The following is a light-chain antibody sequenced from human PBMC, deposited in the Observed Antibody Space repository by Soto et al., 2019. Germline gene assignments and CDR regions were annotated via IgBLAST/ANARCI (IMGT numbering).Light chain of an antibody. Sequence: DIQMTQSPSSLSASVRDRITITCRASQSISTYLNWYQQKPGKAPKLLIYAASNLQSGVPSRFSGSRSGPDFTLTISSLQPEDFATYYCQQSYNSPPTFGQGTKVDI. J-gene: IGKJ1*01. V-gene: IGKV1-39*01. CDR1: QSISTY. CDR3: QQSYNSPPT. CDR2: AAS.